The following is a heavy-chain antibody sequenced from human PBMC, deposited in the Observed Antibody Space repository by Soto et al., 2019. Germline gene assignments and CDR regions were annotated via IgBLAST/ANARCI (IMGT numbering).Heavy chain of an antibody. D-gene: IGHD5-18*01. CDR2: IDPSDSYT. Sequence: PGESLKISCKGSGYSFTSYWISWVRQMPGKGLEWMGRIDPSDSYTNYSPSFQGHVTISADKSISTAYLQWSSLKASDTAMYYCARRSGRGYRSGSADYWGQGPLVTLSS. V-gene: IGHV5-10-1*01. CDR3: ARRSGRGYRSGSADY. CDR1: GYSFTSYW. J-gene: IGHJ4*02.